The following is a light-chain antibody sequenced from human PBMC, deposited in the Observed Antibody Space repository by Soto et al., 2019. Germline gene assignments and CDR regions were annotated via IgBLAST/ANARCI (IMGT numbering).Light chain of an antibody. CDR3: QQYDT. V-gene: IGKV3-20*01. J-gene: IGKJ2*01. Sequence: EIVLTQSPGTLSLSPGERATLSCRASQSVRSNCLAWYQHKPGQAPRLLIYGTSSRATDIPDRFTGSGSGTDFTLTISRLEPEDFAVYYCQQYDTFGQGTKLEIK. CDR1: QSVRSNC. CDR2: GTS.